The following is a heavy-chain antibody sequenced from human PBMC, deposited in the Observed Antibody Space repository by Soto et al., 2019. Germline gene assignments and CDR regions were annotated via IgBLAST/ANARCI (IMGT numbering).Heavy chain of an antibody. V-gene: IGHV3-21*01. Sequence: GGSLRLSCAASGFTFSSYSMNWVRQAPGKGLEWVSSISSSSSYIYYADSVKGRFTISRDNAKNSLYLQMNSLRAEDTAVYYCARDNGDYVLDGEGDAFDIWGQGTMVTVSS. CDR1: GFTFSSYS. CDR2: ISSSSSYI. D-gene: IGHD4-17*01. CDR3: ARDNGDYVLDGEGDAFDI. J-gene: IGHJ3*02.